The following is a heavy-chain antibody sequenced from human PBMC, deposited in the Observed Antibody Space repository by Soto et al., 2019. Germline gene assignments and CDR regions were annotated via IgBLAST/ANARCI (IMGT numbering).Heavy chain of an antibody. CDR1: GFILSTYA. CDR2: ISYDGNNK. V-gene: IGHV3-30-3*01. J-gene: IGHJ6*02. CDR3: ARAGCDGGSCYTLVGLRYGMDV. Sequence: QVQLVESGGGVVQPGRSLRLSCAASGFILSTYAMYWVRQAPGKGLEWVAVISYDGNNKYYADSVKGRFTISRDNSKNPRYLKMSSLRAEDTAVYYCARAGCDGGSCYTLVGLRYGMDVWGQGTTVTVSS. D-gene: IGHD2-15*01.